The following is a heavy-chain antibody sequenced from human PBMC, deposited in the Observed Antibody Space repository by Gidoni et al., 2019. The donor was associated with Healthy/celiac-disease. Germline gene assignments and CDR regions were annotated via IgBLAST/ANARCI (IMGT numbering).Heavy chain of an antibody. J-gene: IGHJ4*02. CDR1: GYTVTSYA. V-gene: IGHV1-3*01. CDR3: ARQPYSPLVVVAATLDY. Sequence: QVQLVQSGAEVKKPGASVKVSCKASGYTVTSYAMHWVRQAPGQRLEWMGWINAGNGTTKYSQKFQGRVTITRDTSASTAYMELSSLRSEDTAVYYCARQPYSPLVVVAATLDYWGQGTLVTVSS. CDR2: INAGNGTT. D-gene: IGHD2-15*01.